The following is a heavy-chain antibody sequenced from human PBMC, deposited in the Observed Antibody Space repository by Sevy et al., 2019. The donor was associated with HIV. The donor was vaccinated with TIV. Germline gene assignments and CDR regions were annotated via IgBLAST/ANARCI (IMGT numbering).Heavy chain of an antibody. CDR2: ISYDRSNK. V-gene: IGHV3-30-3*01. Sequence: GGSLRFSCAASGFTFSTYTMHWVRQAPGKGLEWVAVISYDRSNKYYADSVKGRFTISRDNSENTLDLQMNSLRAEDTAVYYCARDLKWNYAGPFDIRGQGTMVTVSS. J-gene: IGHJ3*02. CDR3: ARDLKWNYAGPFDI. CDR1: GFTFSTYT. D-gene: IGHD1-7*01.